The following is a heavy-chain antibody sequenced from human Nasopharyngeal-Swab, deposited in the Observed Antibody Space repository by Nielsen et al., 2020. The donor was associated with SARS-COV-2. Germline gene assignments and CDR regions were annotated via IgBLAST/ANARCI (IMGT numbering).Heavy chain of an antibody. J-gene: IGHJ6*03. D-gene: IGHD5-18*01. CDR2: IYSGDSDT. CDR3: ARHGPLGYSYGCRPYYYYYMDV. Sequence: LQISCQGSGYRFTSYWIGWVRQMPGKGLEWMGIIYSGDSDTRYSPSFQGQVTISADKSIRTAYLQWRCLQASDTAMYYCARHGPLGYSYGCRPYYYYYMDVWGKGTTVTVSS. CDR1: GYRFTSYW. V-gene: IGHV5-51*01.